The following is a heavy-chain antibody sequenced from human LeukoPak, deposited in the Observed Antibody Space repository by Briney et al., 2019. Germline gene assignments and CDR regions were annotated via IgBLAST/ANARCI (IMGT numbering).Heavy chain of an antibody. D-gene: IGHD3-22*01. J-gene: IGHJ5*02. CDR3: ARVRSSGYVNWFYP. V-gene: IGHV1-2*02. CDR2: INPNSGGT. Sequence: ASVKVSCKASGYTFTGYYMHWVRQAPGQGLEWMGWINPNSGGTNYAQKFQGRVTMTRDTSISTAYMELSRLRSDDTAVYYCARVRSSGYVNWFYPWGQGTLVTVSS. CDR1: GYTFTGYY.